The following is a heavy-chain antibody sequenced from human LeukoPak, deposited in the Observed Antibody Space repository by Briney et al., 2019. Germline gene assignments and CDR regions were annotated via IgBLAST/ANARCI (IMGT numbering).Heavy chain of an antibody. J-gene: IGHJ4*02. Sequence: GGSLRLSCAAYGFTLSSYSMSWVRQAPGKGLEWVSLISGNAGSTHYADSVKGRFTISRDITKNTLYLQMNSLRAEDTAVYYCARSDGYPTFDYWGQGTLVTVSS. CDR2: ISGNAGST. CDR3: ARSDGYPTFDY. CDR1: GFTLSSYS. D-gene: IGHD5-12*01. V-gene: IGHV3-23*01.